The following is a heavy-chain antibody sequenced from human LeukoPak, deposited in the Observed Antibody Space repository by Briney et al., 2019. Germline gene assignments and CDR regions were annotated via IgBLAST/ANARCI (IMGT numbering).Heavy chain of an antibody. CDR2: INLNSGGT. CDR3: AREVRAATGTSLDY. D-gene: IGHD6-13*01. CDR1: GYTFTSYG. Sequence: GASVKVSCKAPGYTFTSYGISWVRQAPGQGLEWMGWINLNSGGTNYAQKFQGRVTMTRDTSISTAYMELSRLRSDDTAVYYCAREVRAATGTSLDYWGQGILVTVSS. J-gene: IGHJ4*02. V-gene: IGHV1-2*02.